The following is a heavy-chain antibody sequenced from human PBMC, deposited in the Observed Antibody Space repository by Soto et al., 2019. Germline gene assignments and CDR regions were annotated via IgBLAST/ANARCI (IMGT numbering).Heavy chain of an antibody. J-gene: IGHJ4*02. CDR2: INLDGSEK. D-gene: IGHD2-8*01. Sequence: EVQLVESGGGLVQPGGSLRLSCAASGFTFSSYWMTWVRQAPGKGLEWVANINLDGSEKYFVDSVKGRFTISRDNAKTSLYLQMNSLRAEDTAVYYCAGEQWGSTNLEYWGQGTLVTVSS. CDR3: AGEQWGSTNLEY. V-gene: IGHV3-7*01. CDR1: GFTFSSYW.